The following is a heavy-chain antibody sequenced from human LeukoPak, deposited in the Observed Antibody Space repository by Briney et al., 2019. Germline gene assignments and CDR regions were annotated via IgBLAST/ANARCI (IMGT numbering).Heavy chain of an antibody. J-gene: IGHJ6*02. CDR3: ASRAPVPAANKGYYYYYGMDV. CDR1: GYTFTGYY. Sequence: ASVKVSCKASGYTFTGYYMHWVRQAPGQGLEWMGRINPNSGGTNYAQKFQGRVTITADESTSTAYMELSSLRSEDTAVYYCASRAPVPAANKGYYYYYGMDVWGQGTTVTVSS. V-gene: IGHV1-2*06. D-gene: IGHD2-2*01. CDR2: INPNSGGT.